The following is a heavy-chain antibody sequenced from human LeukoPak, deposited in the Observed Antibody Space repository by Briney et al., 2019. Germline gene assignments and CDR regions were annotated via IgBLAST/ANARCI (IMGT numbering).Heavy chain of an antibody. CDR2: ISGSGDNT. V-gene: IGHV3-23*01. CDR3: AKGSYYDSSGSFYFDY. D-gene: IGHD3-22*01. CDR1: GFTFTTYA. J-gene: IGHJ4*02. Sequence: GGSLRLSCAASGFTFTTYAMSWVRQAPGKGLDWVSAISGSGDNTYYADSVKGQFTISRDNSKNTLYVQVNSLGTEDTAAYYCAKGSYYDSSGSFYFDYWGQGTLVTVSS.